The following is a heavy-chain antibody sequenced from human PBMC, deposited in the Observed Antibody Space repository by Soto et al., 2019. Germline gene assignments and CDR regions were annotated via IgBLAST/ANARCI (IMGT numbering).Heavy chain of an antibody. CDR3: AATGGGITMRPLDY. Sequence: QVQLQQWGAGLLKPSETLSLTCAVYGGSFSGYYWSWIRQPPGKGLEWIGEINHSGSTNYNPSLKSRVTISVDTSKNQFSLKLSSATAADTAVYYCAATGGGITMRPLDYWGQGTLVTVSS. V-gene: IGHV4-34*01. D-gene: IGHD3-10*01. CDR1: GGSFSGYY. J-gene: IGHJ4*02. CDR2: INHSGST.